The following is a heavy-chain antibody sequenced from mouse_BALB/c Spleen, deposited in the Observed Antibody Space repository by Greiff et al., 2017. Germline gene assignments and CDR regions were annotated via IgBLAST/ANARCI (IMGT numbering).Heavy chain of an antibody. CDR1: GYSITSGYY. CDR2: ISYDGSN. Sequence: DVQLQESGPGLVKPSQSLSLTCSVTGYSITSGYYWNWIRQFPGNQLEWMGYISYDGSNNYNPSLKNRISITRDTSKNQFFLKLNSVTTEDTATYYCARARYYYGSSPFDYWGQGTTLTVSS. J-gene: IGHJ2*01. V-gene: IGHV3-6*02. D-gene: IGHD1-1*01. CDR3: ARARYYYGSSPFDY.